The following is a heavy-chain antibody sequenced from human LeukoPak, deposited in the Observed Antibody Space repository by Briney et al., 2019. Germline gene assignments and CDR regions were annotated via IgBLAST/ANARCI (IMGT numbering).Heavy chain of an antibody. V-gene: IGHV4-39*01. D-gene: IGHD3-9*01. J-gene: IGHJ4*02. CDR2: IYYSGST. CDR3: ARRRAYYDIFYFDY. CDR1: GGSISSSSYY. Sequence: PSETLSLTCTVSGGSISSSSYYWGWIRQPPGKGLEWIGSIYYSGSTYYNPSLKSRVTISVDTSKNQFSLKLSSVTAADTAVYYCARRRAYYDIFYFDYWGQGTLVTVSS.